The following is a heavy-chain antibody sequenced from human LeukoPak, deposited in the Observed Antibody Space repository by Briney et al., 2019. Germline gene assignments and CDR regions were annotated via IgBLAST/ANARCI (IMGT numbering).Heavy chain of an antibody. CDR2: IIPILGIA. Sequence: GASVKVSCKASGGTFSSYAISWVRQAPGQGLEWMGRIIPILGIANYAQKFQGRVTMTTDTSTSTAYMELRSLRSDDTAVYYCARTLQKYYYDSGGHLDYWGQGTLVTVSS. V-gene: IGHV1-69*04. CDR1: GGTFSSYA. CDR3: ARTLQKYYYDSGGHLDY. J-gene: IGHJ4*02. D-gene: IGHD3-22*01.